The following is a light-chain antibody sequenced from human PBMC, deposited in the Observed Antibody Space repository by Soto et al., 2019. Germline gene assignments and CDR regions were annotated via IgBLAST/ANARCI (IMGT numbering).Light chain of an antibody. V-gene: IGKV1-5*03. Sequence: DIQMTQSPSTLSASVGDRVTITCRASQSISTWLAWYQQKPGKAPKLLIYKASSLRNGVPSRFSDRGSGTEFTLTLYSLQPDDFASYYCQQYNGYPPTFGQGTKLEIK. CDR1: QSISTW. CDR3: QQYNGYPPT. J-gene: IGKJ2*01. CDR2: KAS.